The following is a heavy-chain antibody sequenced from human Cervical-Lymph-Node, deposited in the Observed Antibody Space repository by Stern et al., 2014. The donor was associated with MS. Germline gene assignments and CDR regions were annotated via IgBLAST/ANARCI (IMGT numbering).Heavy chain of an antibody. CDR2: INPNTGGA. Sequence: VQLVQSGAEVKKPGASVKVSCTASGYTFTGFNTPWVRQAPGQGLEWVGRINPNTGGAKSAQKFQGRGPVTRDPPLTTAYMELDRLTSDDTAVYYCATDGGSSFQMDVWGQGTTVTVSS. CDR3: ATDGGSSFQMDV. V-gene: IGHV1-2*06. J-gene: IGHJ6*02. D-gene: IGHD6-13*01. CDR1: GYTFTGFN.